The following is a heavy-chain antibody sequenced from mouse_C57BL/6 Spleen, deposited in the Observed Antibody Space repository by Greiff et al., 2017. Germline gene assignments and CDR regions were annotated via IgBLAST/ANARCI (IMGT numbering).Heavy chain of an antibody. J-gene: IGHJ2*01. D-gene: IGHD4-1*01. V-gene: IGHV14-2*01. CDR1: GFNIKDYY. CDR3: ARGPPAGTGNFDY. Sequence: EVKLMESGAELVKPGASVKLSCTASGFNIKDYYMHWVKQRTEQGLEWIGRIDPEDGETKYAPKFQGKATITADTSSNTAYLQLSSLTSEDTAVYYCARGPPAGTGNFDYWGQGTTLTVSS. CDR2: IDPEDGET.